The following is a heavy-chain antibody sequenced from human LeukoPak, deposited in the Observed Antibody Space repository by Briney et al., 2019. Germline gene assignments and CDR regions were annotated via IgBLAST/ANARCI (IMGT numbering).Heavy chain of an antibody. Sequence: GASVKVSCKASGYTFTSYGISWVRQAPGQGLEWMGWISAYNGNTNYAQKLQGRVTMTTDTSTSTAYMELSRLRSDDTAVYYCAREVYCSSTSCYSRDLDYWGQGTLVTVSS. J-gene: IGHJ4*02. CDR1: GYTFTSYG. CDR2: ISAYNGNT. V-gene: IGHV1-18*01. CDR3: AREVYCSSTSCYSRDLDY. D-gene: IGHD2-2*01.